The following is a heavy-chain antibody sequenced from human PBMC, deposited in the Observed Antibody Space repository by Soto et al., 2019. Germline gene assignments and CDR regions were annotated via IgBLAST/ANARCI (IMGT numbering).Heavy chain of an antibody. V-gene: IGHV3-11*06. CDR2: ISSSSSYT. Sequence: LRLSCAASGFTFSDYYMSWIRQAPGKGLEWVSYISSSSSYTNYADSVKGRFTISRDNAKNSLYLQMNSLRAEDTAVYYCARTMTTVTRVIDYWGQGTLVTVSS. CDR1: GFTFSDYY. J-gene: IGHJ4*02. D-gene: IGHD4-17*01. CDR3: ARTMTTVTRVIDY.